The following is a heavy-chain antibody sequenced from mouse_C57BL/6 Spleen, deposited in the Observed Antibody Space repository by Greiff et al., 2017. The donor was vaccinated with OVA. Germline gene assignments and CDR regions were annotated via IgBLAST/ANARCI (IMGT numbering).Heavy chain of an antibody. Sequence: QVQLQQPGAELARPGASVKLSCKASGYTFTSYGISWVKQRTGQGLEWIGEIYPRSGNTYYNEKFKGKATLTADKSSSTAYMKLRSLTSEASAVYFSARGSGAWFAYWGQGTLVTVSA. CDR2: IYPRSGNT. CDR3: ARGSGAWFAY. CDR1: GYTFTSYG. J-gene: IGHJ3*01. V-gene: IGHV1-81*01.